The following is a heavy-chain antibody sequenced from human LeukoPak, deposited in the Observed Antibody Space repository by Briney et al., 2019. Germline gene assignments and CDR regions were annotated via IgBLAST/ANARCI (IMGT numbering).Heavy chain of an antibody. CDR1: GFTFSEYA. CDR3: ARGLLFGLDV. Sequence: GGSLRLSCAASGFTFSEYALNWVRQAPGKGLEWVSYISSTSNTIYYADSVKGRLTVSRDNAKNSLYLHMNSLRDEDTAVYYCARGLLFGLDVWGQETTVTVSS. CDR2: ISSTSNTI. V-gene: IGHV3-48*02. D-gene: IGHD2-21*02. J-gene: IGHJ6*02.